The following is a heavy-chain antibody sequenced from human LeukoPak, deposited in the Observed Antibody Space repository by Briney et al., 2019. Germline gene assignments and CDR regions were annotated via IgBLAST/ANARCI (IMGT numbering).Heavy chain of an antibody. CDR2: ISGSGGST. V-gene: IGHV3-23*01. CDR3: AKSGYNRFDY. CDR1: GFTFSSYA. Sequence: GGSLRLSCAASGFTFSSYAMSWVRQAPGRGLEWVSTISGSGGSTYYADSVRGRFTISRDNSKSTLYLQINSLRAEDTAVYYCAKSGYNRFDYWGQGTLVTVSS. J-gene: IGHJ4*02. D-gene: IGHD5-24*01.